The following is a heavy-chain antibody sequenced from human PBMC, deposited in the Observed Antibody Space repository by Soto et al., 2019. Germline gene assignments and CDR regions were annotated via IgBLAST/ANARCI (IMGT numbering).Heavy chain of an antibody. V-gene: IGHV4-34*01. Sequence: QVQLQQWGAGLLKPSETLSLTCAVYGGSFSGYYWSWIRQPPGKGLEWIGEINHSGSTNYNPSLTSRVTISVDTSKNQFSLKLSSVTAADTAVYYCARRIVVVPAAESTPFDYWGQGTLVTVSS. CDR1: GGSFSGYY. J-gene: IGHJ4*02. D-gene: IGHD2-2*01. CDR2: INHSGST. CDR3: ARRIVVVPAAESTPFDY.